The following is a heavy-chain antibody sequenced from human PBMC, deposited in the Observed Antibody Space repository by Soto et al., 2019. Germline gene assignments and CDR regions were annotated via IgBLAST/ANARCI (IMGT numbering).Heavy chain of an antibody. D-gene: IGHD3-3*01. J-gene: IGHJ4*02. V-gene: IGHV4-59*08. Sequence: SETLSLTCTVSGGSISSYYWSWIRQPPGKGLEWIGYIYYSGSTNYNPSLKSRVTISVDTSKNQFSLKLSSVTAADTAVYYCATARYFWSHYDYWGQGTLVTVSS. CDR1: GGSISSYY. CDR2: IYYSGST. CDR3: ATARYFWSHYDY.